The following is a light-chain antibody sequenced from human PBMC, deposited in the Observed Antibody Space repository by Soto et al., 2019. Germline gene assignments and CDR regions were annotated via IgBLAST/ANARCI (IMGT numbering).Light chain of an antibody. J-gene: IGLJ1*01. CDR1: SSDIGGSNY. CDR3: YSSRSSSSTFYV. V-gene: IGLV2-14*03. CDR2: GVR. Sequence: QSALTQPASVSGSPGQSITISCAGTSSDIGGSNYVSWYQQHPGKAPTLMIYGVRNRPSGVSNRFSGSKSGNTASLTISGLQAEDEADYFCYSSRSSSSTFYVFGTGTKLTVL.